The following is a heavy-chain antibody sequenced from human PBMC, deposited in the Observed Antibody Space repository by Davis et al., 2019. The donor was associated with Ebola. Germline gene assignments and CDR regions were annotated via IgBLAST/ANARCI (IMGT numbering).Heavy chain of an antibody. J-gene: IGHJ6*02. CDR1: GFTFSSYW. CDR3: AGMGARAYYYGMDV. CDR2: INSDGSST. Sequence: HTGGSLRLSCAASGFTFSSYWMHWVRQAPGKGLVWVSRINSDGSSTSYADSVKGRFTISRDNAKNTLYLQMNSLRAEDTAVYYCAGMGARAYYYGMDVWGQGTTVTVSS. V-gene: IGHV3-74*01. D-gene: IGHD1-26*01.